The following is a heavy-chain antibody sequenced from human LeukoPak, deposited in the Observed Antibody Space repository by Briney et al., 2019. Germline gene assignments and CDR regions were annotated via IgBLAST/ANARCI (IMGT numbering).Heavy chain of an antibody. CDR3: ARDYCSRTSCLFDY. D-gene: IGHD2-2*01. CDR1: DYTFTSYG. V-gene: IGHV1-18*01. J-gene: IGHJ4*02. CDR2: ISAYNGNT. Sequence: ASVKVSCKASDYTFTSYGISWVRQAPGQGLEWMGWISAYNGNTNYAQKLQGRVTMTTDTSTSTAYMELRSLRSDDTAVYYCARDYCSRTSCLFDYWGQGTLVTVSS.